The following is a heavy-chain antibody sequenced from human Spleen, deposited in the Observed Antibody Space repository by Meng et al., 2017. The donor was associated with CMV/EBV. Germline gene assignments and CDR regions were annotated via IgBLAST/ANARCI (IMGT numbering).Heavy chain of an antibody. CDR3: AKDMGVGRGAAGGFDY. J-gene: IGHJ4*02. CDR2: ISSSSAYI. CDR1: GFTFSSYA. Sequence: GESLKISCAVSGFTFSSYALNWVRQAPGKGLEWVSTISSSSAYIFYADSVRGRFTISRDNAKNSLYLQMNSLRPEDTALYYCAKDMGVGRGAAGGFDYWGQGTLVTVSS. D-gene: IGHD6-13*01. V-gene: IGHV3-21*04.